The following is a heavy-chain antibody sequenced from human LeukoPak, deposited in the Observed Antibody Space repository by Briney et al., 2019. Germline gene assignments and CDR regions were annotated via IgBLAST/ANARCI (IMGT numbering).Heavy chain of an antibody. CDR1: GYTFTSYG. V-gene: IGHV1-18*01. J-gene: IGHJ4*02. CDR2: ISAYNGNT. Sequence: GASVKVSCKASGYTFTSYGISWVRQAPGQGLEWMGWISAYNGNTNYAQKLQGRVTMTTDTSTCTAYMELRSLRSDDTAVYYCARDFSDDSSGYLTDYWGQGTLVTVSS. CDR3: ARDFSDDSSGYLTDY. D-gene: IGHD3-22*01.